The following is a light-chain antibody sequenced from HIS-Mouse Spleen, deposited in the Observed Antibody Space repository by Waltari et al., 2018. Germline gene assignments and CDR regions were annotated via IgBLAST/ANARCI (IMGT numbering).Light chain of an antibody. CDR1: PSVLYSPNNKNY. J-gene: IGKJ5*01. V-gene: IGKV4-1*01. CDR2: WAS. CDR3: QQYYSTPIT. Sequence: DIVMTQSPDSLAVSLGETATINCKSSPSVLYSPNNKNYLAWYQQKPGQPPKLLIYWASTRESGVPDRFSGSGSGTDFTLTISSLQAEDVAVYYCQQYYSTPITFGQGTRLEIK.